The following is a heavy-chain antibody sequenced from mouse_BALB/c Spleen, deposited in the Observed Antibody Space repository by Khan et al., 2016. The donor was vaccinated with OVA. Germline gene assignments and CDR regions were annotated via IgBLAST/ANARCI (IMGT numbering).Heavy chain of an antibody. CDR1: GYSITSGYA. D-gene: IGHD2-1*01. CDR3: TRDGNYMDY. V-gene: IGHV3-1*02. J-gene: IGHJ4*01. CDR2: IYFSGSI. Sequence: EVQLQESGPDLVKPSQSLSLTCTVTGYSITSGYAWHWIRQFPGNKLEWMAYIYFSGSINYNPSLKSRISVTRDTSKNQLFLQLNSVTSADTATYYCTRDGNYMDYWGQGTSVTVSS.